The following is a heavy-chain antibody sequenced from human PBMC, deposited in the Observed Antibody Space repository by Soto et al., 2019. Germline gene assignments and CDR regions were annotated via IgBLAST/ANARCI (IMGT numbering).Heavy chain of an antibody. CDR3: AHSGSSGYYPKGAFDI. CDR1: GFSLSTSGVG. D-gene: IGHD3-22*01. J-gene: IGHJ3*02. V-gene: IGHV2-5*01. CDR2: IYWNDDK. Sequence: GSGPTLVNPTQTLTLTCTFSGFSLSTSGVGVGWIRQPPGKALEWLALIYWNDDKRYSPSLKSRLTITKDTSKNQVVLTMTNMDPVDTATYYCAHSGSSGYYPKGAFDIWGQGTMVTVSS.